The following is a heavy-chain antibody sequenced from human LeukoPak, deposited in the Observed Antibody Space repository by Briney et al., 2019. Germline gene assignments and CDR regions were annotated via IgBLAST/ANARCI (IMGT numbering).Heavy chain of an antibody. J-gene: IGHJ4*02. CDR1: AASVSTSSHH. V-gene: IGHV4-39*01. D-gene: IGHD5-12*01. Sequence: PSETLSLTCTISAASVSTSSHHWGWIRQSPGKGLEWIGSAYYGRTIYYNPSLNSRVTISEVTSKDQFTLQLNSVTAADTAVYYCVRHDGRGGATMGALDSWGRGSLVTVSS. CDR2: AYYGRTI. CDR3: VRHDGRGGATMGALDS.